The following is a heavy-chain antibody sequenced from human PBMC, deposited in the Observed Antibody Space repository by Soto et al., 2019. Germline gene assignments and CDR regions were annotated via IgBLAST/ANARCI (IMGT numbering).Heavy chain of an antibody. CDR3: AKGRYDFWSPYNFDS. J-gene: IGHJ4*02. CDR2: ITWNSRVL. CDR1: GLNFDDFA. D-gene: IGHD3-3*01. V-gene: IGHV3-9*01. Sequence: EVQLVESGGRLVQPGRSLRLSCVGTGLNFDDFAMHWVRQAPGKGLEWVSGITWNSRVLAYADSVKGRFTISRDNARNSLYLQMDSLREEDTALYYCAKGRYDFWSPYNFDSWGQATLVTVSS.